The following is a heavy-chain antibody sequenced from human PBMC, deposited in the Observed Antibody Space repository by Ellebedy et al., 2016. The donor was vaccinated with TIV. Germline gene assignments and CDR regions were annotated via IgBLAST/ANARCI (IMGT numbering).Heavy chain of an antibody. CDR1: GFTFSTYA. Sequence: GESLKISXVTSGFTFSTYAMSWVRQAPGKGLEWVSTISGGSAGSTNYADSVRSRFTISRDNSKNTLYLQVNSLRAEDTAVYYCAKDSRTYNYGLFDYWGQGTLVTVSS. V-gene: IGHV3-23*01. CDR3: AKDSRTYNYGLFDY. D-gene: IGHD5-18*01. CDR2: ISGGSAGST. J-gene: IGHJ4*02.